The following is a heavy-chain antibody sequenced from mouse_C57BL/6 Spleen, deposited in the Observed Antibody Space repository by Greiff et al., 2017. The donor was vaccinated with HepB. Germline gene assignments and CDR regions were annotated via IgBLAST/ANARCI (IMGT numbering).Heavy chain of an antibody. CDR1: GYTFTSYW. D-gene: IGHD1-1*01. CDR3: GRGNYYGSSLSFAY. CDR2: IDPSDSYT. V-gene: IGHV1-59*01. J-gene: IGHJ3*01. Sequence: QVQLKQPGAELVMPGTSVKLSCKASGYTFTSYWMHWVKQRPGQGLEWIGVIDPSDSYTNYNQKFKGKATLTVDTSSSTAYMQLSSLTSEDSAVYYYGRGNYYGSSLSFAYWGQGTLVTVSA.